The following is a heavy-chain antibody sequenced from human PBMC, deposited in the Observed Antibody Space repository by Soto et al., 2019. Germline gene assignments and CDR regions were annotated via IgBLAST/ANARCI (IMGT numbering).Heavy chain of an antibody. D-gene: IGHD1-20*01. Sequence: PGGSLRLSCAASGFSFSSFAMNWVRQAPGRGLEWISMISGTGGISYYSDSVRGRFTISRDNSKSTLYLQMNSLRAEDTAIYYCAKDLFPALSGKDYYYGLDVWGPGTTVTVSS. CDR1: GFSFSSFA. CDR3: AKDLFPALSGKDYYYGLDV. J-gene: IGHJ6*02. CDR2: ISGTGGIS. V-gene: IGHV3-23*01.